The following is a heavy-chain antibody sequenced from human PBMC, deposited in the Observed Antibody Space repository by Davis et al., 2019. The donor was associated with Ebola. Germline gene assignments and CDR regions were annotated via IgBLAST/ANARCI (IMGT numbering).Heavy chain of an antibody. CDR2: FRGSDGNT. D-gene: IGHD6-6*01. J-gene: IGHJ4*02. CDR3: ARDSSIAARGDY. V-gene: IGHV3-23*01. CDR1: GFTLSTYV. Sequence: GESLKISCAASGFTLSTYVMFWVRQAPGKGLEWVSSFRGSDGNTYYADSVKGRFTISRDNSKNTLYLQMNSLRAEDTAVYYCARDSSIAARGDYWGQGTLVTVSS.